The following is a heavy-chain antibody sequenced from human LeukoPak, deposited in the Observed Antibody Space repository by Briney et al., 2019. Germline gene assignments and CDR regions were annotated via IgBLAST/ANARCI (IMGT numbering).Heavy chain of an antibody. J-gene: IGHJ4*02. Sequence: GGSLRLSCAASGFTFSSYSMNWVRQAPGKGLEWVSYISSSSSTIYYADSVKGRFTISRDNAKNSLYLQMNGLRDEGTAVYYCARGPPSYYYDSSGYYLNYWGREPWSPSPQ. CDR2: ISSSSSTI. V-gene: IGHV3-48*02. CDR3: ARGPPSYYYDSSGYYLNY. CDR1: GFTFSSYS. D-gene: IGHD3-22*01.